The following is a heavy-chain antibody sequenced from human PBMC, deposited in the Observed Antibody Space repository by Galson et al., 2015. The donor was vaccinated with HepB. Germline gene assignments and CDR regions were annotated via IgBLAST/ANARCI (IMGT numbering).Heavy chain of an antibody. CDR1: RFIFSNYG. V-gene: IGHV3-30*18. CDR2: ITYDGSDK. J-gene: IGHJ4*02. Sequence: SLRLSCAASRFIFSNYGMHWVRQAPGKGLEWVAAITYDGSDKYYADSVKGRSTVSRDNSNNTLYLEMNSLRAEDTDLYYCTNGKPPSIMRTSTGDFDFWGQGTLVTVSS. D-gene: IGHD1-26*01. CDR3: TNGKPPSIMRTSTGDFDF.